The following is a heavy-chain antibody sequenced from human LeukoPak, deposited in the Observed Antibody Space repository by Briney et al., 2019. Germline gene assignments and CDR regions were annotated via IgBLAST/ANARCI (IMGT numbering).Heavy chain of an antibody. CDR2: INQDASVR. CDR3: ARDPGSGSFDL. Sequence: GGSLRLSCAASGFSFSTYWMSWVRQTPEKGLEFVANINQDASVRNYMDSLKGRCTISRDNAKKSVYLEINSLRADDTAVYYCARDPGSGSFDLWGQGALVTVSS. CDR1: GFSFSTYW. D-gene: IGHD1-14*01. J-gene: IGHJ4*02. V-gene: IGHV3-7*01.